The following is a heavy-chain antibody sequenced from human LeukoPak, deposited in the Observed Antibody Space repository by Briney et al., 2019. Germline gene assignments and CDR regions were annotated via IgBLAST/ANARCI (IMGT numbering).Heavy chain of an antibody. V-gene: IGHV4-4*07. CDR1: GGAIRSHY. CDR3: ATGEHSVDS. CDR2: IYSSGYT. D-gene: IGHD1/OR15-1a*01. Sequence: PSETLSLTCTVSGGAIRSHYWNWIRQPAGKGLEWIGRIYSSGYTNDNPFLKSRITMSVDMSKNQFSLRLNSVTAADTAVYYCATGEHSVDSWGPGMLVTVSS. J-gene: IGHJ4*02.